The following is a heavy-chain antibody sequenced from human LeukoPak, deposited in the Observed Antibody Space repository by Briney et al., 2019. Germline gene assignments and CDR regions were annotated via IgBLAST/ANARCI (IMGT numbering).Heavy chain of an antibody. D-gene: IGHD5-12*01. J-gene: IGHJ4*02. V-gene: IGHV3-23*01. Sequence: PAGSLRLSCAASGFTFNYYAMSWVRQAPGKGLEWVSSISSIGDRTYYADSVKGRFTSSRDNPKNTLYLQMNGLRVEDTAVYYCAKDMQTWPRFPDYWGQGTLVTVSS. CDR2: ISSIGDRT. CDR1: GFTFNYYA. CDR3: AKDMQTWPRFPDY.